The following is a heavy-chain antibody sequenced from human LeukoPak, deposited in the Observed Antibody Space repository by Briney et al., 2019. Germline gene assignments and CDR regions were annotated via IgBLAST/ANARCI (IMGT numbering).Heavy chain of an antibody. J-gene: IGHJ4*02. V-gene: IGHV3-7*01. CDR1: GFTFSNYW. Sequence: PGGTLRLSCAASGFTFSNYWMSWVSQTPGKGLECVANIKHDGSEKPCVDSVKVRFTISRDNAKNSLYLQMHSLRAEATAVYYCARGYYYDSSGYYTDNWGQRTLVTASS. CDR3: ARGYYYDSSGYYTDN. D-gene: IGHD3-22*01. CDR2: IKHDGSEK.